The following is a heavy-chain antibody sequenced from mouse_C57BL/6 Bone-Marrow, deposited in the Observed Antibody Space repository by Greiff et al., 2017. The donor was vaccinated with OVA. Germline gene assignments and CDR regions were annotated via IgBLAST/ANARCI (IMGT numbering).Heavy chain of an antibody. J-gene: IGHJ3*01. CDR3: ARTYYYGSSWAY. Sequence: QVQLQQPGAELVKPGASVKLSCKASGHTFTSYWMHWVKQRPGQGLEWIGMIHPNSGSTNYNEKFKSKATLTVDKSSSTAYMQLSSLTSEDSAVYYCARTYYYGSSWAYWGQGTLVTVSA. CDR1: GHTFTSYW. V-gene: IGHV1-64*01. CDR2: IHPNSGST. D-gene: IGHD1-1*01.